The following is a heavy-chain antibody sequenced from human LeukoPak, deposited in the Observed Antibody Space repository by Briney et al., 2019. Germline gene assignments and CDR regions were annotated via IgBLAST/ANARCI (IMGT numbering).Heavy chain of an antibody. CDR3: AKAGGVSSSWYSYFDY. CDR1: GFTFSSYA. D-gene: IGHD6-13*01. V-gene: IGHV3-23*01. Sequence: GGSLRLSCAASGFTFSSYAMSWVRQAPGKGLEWVSAISGSGGSTYYADSVKGRFTISRDNSKNTLYLQMNSLRAEDTAVYYCAKAGGVSSSWYSYFDYWGQGTLVTVSS. J-gene: IGHJ4*02. CDR2: ISGSGGST.